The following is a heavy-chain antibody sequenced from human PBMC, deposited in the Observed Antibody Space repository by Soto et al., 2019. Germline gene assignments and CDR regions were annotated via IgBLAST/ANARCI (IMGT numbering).Heavy chain of an antibody. CDR2: INPSDGNR. J-gene: IGHJ4*02. CDR1: RYRISFYG. D-gene: IGHD3-22*01. Sequence: GAPVKLSCKASRYRISFYGINLVRQAPGQGLEWMGWINPSDGNRNFAQKFEDRVTMTTATSTNTVFLELRSLKSDDTAIYYCARDRLRGYDSSGFYSWGQGTMVTVSS. CDR3: ARDRLRGYDSSGFYS. V-gene: IGHV1-18*01.